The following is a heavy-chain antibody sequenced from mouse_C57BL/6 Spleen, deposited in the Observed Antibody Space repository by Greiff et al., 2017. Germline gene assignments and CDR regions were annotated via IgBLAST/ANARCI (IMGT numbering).Heavy chain of an antibody. CDR2: ISSGGSYT. Sequence: EVKLLESGGDLVKPGGSLKLSCAASGFTFSSYGMSWVRQTPDKRLEWVATISSGGSYTYYPDSVKGRFTISRDNAKNTLYLQMSSLKSEDTAMYYCARHWDYYAMDYWGQGTSVTVSS. D-gene: IGHD4-1*01. J-gene: IGHJ4*01. CDR3: ARHWDYYAMDY. CDR1: GFTFSSYG. V-gene: IGHV5-6*01.